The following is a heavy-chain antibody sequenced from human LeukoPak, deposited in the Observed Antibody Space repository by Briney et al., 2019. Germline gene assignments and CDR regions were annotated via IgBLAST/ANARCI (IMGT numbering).Heavy chain of an antibody. CDR2: INSDRSST. D-gene: IGHD2-2*01. J-gene: IGHJ5*02. CDR3: ARDNKYQVNNWFDP. V-gene: IGHV3-74*01. Sequence: GGSLRLSCAASGFTFSSYWMHWVRQAPGKGLVWVSRINSDRSSTNYADSVKGRFTISRDNAKNTLYLQMNSLRAEDTAVYYCARDNKYQVNNWFDPWGQGTLVTVSS. CDR1: GFTFSSYW.